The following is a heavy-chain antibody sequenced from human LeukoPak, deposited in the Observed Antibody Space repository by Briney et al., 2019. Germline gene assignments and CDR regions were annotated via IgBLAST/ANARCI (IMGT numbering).Heavy chain of an antibody. Sequence: GRSLRLSCAASGLTFSSYGMHWVRQAPGKGLEWVALISYDGSNKYYADSVKGRFTISRDNSKNTLYLQMNTLRAEDTAVYYCAKGWGTLDYWGQGTLVTVSS. J-gene: IGHJ4*02. V-gene: IGHV3-30*18. CDR2: ISYDGSNK. CDR1: GLTFSSYG. D-gene: IGHD1-14*01. CDR3: AKGWGTLDY.